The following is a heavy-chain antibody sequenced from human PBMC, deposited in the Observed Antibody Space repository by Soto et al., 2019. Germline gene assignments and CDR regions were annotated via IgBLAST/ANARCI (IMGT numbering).Heavy chain of an antibody. D-gene: IGHD5-18*01. J-gene: IGHJ6*02. CDR3: ARRGYSYGSYYYYGMDV. Sequence: GESLKISCKGSGYSFTSYWIGWVRQMPGKGLEWMGIIYPGDSDTRYSPSFQGQVTISADKSISTAYLQWSSLKASDTAMYYCARRGYSYGSYYYYGMDVWGQGTTVTVSS. CDR1: GYSFTSYW. V-gene: IGHV5-51*01. CDR2: IYPGDSDT.